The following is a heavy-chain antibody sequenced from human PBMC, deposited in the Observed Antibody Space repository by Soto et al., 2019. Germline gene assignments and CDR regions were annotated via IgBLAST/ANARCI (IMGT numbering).Heavy chain of an antibody. CDR3: VKDRVPGAYGNYYGMDV. D-gene: IGHD5-12*01. CDR2: ISYDGSDK. J-gene: IGHJ6*02. Sequence: LRLSCRVSGFTFNNSGMHWVRQAPGKGLEWMAVISYDGSDKYYADSVKGRVIISRDNSKNTLNLEMNSLRAEDTAIYYCVKDRVPGAYGNYYGMDVWGQGTTVTVSS. CDR1: GFTFNNSG. V-gene: IGHV3-30*18.